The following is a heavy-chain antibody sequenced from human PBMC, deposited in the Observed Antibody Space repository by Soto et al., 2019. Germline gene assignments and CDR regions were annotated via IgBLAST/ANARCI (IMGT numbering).Heavy chain of an antibody. CDR1: GFTFSSYA. J-gene: IGHJ6*02. Sequence: GGSLRLSCAASGFTFSSYALSWVRQAPVKGLEWVSAISGSGGSTSYADSVKGRFTTSRDNSKNTLYLQMNSLRAEDTAVYYCASGGYCSSTSCYGGMDVWGQGTTVTVSS. D-gene: IGHD2-2*03. V-gene: IGHV3-23*01. CDR3: ASGGYCSSTSCYGGMDV. CDR2: ISGSGGST.